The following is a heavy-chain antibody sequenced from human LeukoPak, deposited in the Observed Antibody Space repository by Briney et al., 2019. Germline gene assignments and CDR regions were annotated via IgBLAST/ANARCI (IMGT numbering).Heavy chain of an antibody. J-gene: IGHJ4*02. CDR2: IYTSGST. CDR3: ARSDGVLTGETLFDY. Sequence: PSETLSLTCTVSGGSISSYYWSWIRQPAGKGLEWIGRIYTSGSTNYNPSLKSRVTMSVDTSKNQFSLKLSSVAAADTAVYYCARSDGVLTGETLFDYWGQGTLVTVSS. V-gene: IGHV4-4*07. D-gene: IGHD3-9*01. CDR1: GGSISSYY.